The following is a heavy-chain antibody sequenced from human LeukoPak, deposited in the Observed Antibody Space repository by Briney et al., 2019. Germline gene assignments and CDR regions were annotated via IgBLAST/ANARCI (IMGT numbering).Heavy chain of an antibody. CDR2: ISYDGSNE. Sequence: PGGSLRLSCAASGFTFSSYAMHWVRQAPGKGLEWVAVISYDGSNEYYADSVKGRFTISRDNSKNTLYLQMNSLRAEDTAVYYCARSIAVAGDFDYWGQGTLVTVSS. D-gene: IGHD6-19*01. J-gene: IGHJ4*02. V-gene: IGHV3-30-3*01. CDR3: ARSIAVAGDFDY. CDR1: GFTFSSYA.